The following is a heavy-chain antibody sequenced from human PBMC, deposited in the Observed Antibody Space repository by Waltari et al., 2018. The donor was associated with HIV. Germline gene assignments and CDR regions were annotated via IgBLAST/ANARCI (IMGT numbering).Heavy chain of an antibody. V-gene: IGHV3-21*01. CDR2: ISSSSSYI. J-gene: IGHJ6*02. Sequence: EVQLVESGGGLVKPGGSLRLSCAASGFTFSSYSMNWVRQAPGTGLEWVSSISSSSSYIYDADSVKGRFTISRDNAKNSLYLQMNSLRAEDTAVYYCARVGGWGGYGSGSYRGMDVWGQGTTVTVSS. CDR1: GFTFSSYS. D-gene: IGHD3-10*01. CDR3: ARVGGWGGYGSGSYRGMDV.